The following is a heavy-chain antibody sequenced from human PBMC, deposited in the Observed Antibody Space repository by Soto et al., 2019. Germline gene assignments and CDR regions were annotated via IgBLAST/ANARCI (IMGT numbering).Heavy chain of an antibody. D-gene: IGHD1-26*01. CDR1: GGSFSSYS. V-gene: IGHV1-69*06. CDR2: IIPLSDTT. Sequence: QVQLVQSGADVKKPGSSVKVSCKASGGSFSSYSISWVRQAPGQGLEWMGGIIPLSDTTKFSQNFQGRVTITADKSTRTAYMELSSLRFEDTAVYYCATIVGGFFKYWGQGTLVTVSS. CDR3: ATIVGGFFKY. J-gene: IGHJ4*02.